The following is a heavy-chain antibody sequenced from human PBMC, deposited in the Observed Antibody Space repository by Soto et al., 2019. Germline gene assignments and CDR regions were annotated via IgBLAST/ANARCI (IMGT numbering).Heavy chain of an antibody. CDR3: ARPFCSTDTCDSWFDP. D-gene: IGHD1-26*01. CDR1: GYTFTTFW. Sequence: GESLKISCTGFGYTFTTFWISWVRQMPGKGLEWMGRIDPRDSQTNYSPSFQGHVTISVDKSISTAYLQRDSLKASDTAMYYCARPFCSTDTCDSWFDPWGQGTLVTVSS. V-gene: IGHV5-10-1*01. CDR2: IDPRDSQT. J-gene: IGHJ5*02.